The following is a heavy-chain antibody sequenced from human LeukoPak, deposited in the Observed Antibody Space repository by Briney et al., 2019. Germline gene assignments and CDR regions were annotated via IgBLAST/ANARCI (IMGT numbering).Heavy chain of an antibody. CDR1: GFTSSSYS. Sequence: GGSLRLSCAASGFTSSSYSMNWVRQSPGKGLEWVSSISSSSSFIYYVDLVKGRFTISRDNAKNSLYLQMNSLRAEDTAVYYCAKELPTGTDYFDYWGQGTLVTVSS. CDR3: AKELPTGTDYFDY. V-gene: IGHV3-21*01. CDR2: ISSSSSFI. J-gene: IGHJ4*02. D-gene: IGHD3-10*01.